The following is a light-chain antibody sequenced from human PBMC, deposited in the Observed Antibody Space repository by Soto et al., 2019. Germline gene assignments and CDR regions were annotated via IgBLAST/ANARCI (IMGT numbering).Light chain of an antibody. CDR3: SSYTGSSINTVV. V-gene: IGLV2-14*01. CDR2: EVS. CDR1: SSDVGKYNY. Sequence: QSALTQPASVSRSPGQSITISCTGTSSDVGKYNYVSWYQQHPAKAPKLMIFEVSNRPSGVSNRFSGSKSGNTASLTISGLQDEDEAEYYCSSYTGSSINTVVFGGGTKVTVL. J-gene: IGLJ2*01.